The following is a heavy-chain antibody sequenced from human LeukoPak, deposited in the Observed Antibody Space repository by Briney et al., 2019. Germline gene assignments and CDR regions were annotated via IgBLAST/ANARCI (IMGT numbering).Heavy chain of an antibody. J-gene: IGHJ3*02. D-gene: IGHD6-6*01. V-gene: IGHV5-51*01. Sequence: GESLKISCKGSGYTFMSYWIVWVRQMPGKGLEWMGSLYPGDSDTRYSPSFQGQVTISADTSISTAYLQWSSLKASDSAMYYCTRSSRGLHPLQLDIWGQGTMLTVSS. CDR1: GYTFMSYW. CDR3: TRSSRGLHPLQLDI. CDR2: LYPGDSDT.